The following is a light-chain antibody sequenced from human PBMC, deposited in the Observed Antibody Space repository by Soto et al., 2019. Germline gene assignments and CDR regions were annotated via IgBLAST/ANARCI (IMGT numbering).Light chain of an antibody. V-gene: IGKV3-20*01. CDR2: GAS. CDR1: QSVRSNY. J-gene: IGKJ3*01. Sequence: IVLTQSPGTLSLSPGERATLSCRASQSVRSNYLAWYQQRPGQTPRLLIYGASTKATGVPDRFSGSGSGTDFTLTISRLEPEDFAVYYWQQYSSSPFTFGPGTKVDV. CDR3: QQYSSSPFT.